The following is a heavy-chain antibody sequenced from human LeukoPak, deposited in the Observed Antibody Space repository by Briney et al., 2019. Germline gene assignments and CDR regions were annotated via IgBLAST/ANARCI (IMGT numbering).Heavy chain of an antibody. CDR3: ARGVGSKWAKEIDY. CDR1: GFTFSSYA. Sequence: GGSLRLSCAASGFTFSSYAMSWVRQAPGKGLEWVSAISGSGGSTYYADSVKGRFTISRDNSKNTLYLQMNSLRAEDTAVYYCARGVGSKWAKEIDYWGQGTLVTVSS. CDR2: ISGSGGST. D-gene: IGHD1-26*01. V-gene: IGHV3-23*01. J-gene: IGHJ4*02.